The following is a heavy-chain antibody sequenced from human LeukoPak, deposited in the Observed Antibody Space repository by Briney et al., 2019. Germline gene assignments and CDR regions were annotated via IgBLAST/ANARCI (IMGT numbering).Heavy chain of an antibody. Sequence: GGSLRLSCAASGFTVSSNYMSWVRQAPGKGLEWVSVIYSGGSTYYADSVKGRFTISRDNSKNTLYLQMNSLRAEDTAVYYCARTVVTLEGSWFDPWGQGTLVTVSS. CDR1: GFTVSSNY. CDR2: IYSGGST. CDR3: ARTVVTLEGSWFDP. J-gene: IGHJ5*02. D-gene: IGHD3-22*01. V-gene: IGHV3-66*01.